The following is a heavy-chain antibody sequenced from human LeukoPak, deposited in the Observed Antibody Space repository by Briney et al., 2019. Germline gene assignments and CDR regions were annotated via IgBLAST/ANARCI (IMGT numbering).Heavy chain of an antibody. CDR1: GGSFSGYY. J-gene: IGHJ6*03. Sequence: KSSETLSLTCAVYGGSFSGYYWSWIRQPPGKGLEWIGEINHSGSTNYNPSLKSRVTISVDTSKNQFSLKLSSVTAADTAVYYCARGLCGSCYSIGYYYYMDVWGKGTTVTVSS. V-gene: IGHV4-34*01. CDR2: INHSGST. D-gene: IGHD2-15*01. CDR3: ARGLCGSCYSIGYYYYMDV.